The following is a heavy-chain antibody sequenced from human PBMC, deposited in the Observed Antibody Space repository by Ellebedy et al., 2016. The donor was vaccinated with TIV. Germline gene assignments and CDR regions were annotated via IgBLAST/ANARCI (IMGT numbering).Heavy chain of an antibody. Sequence: GESLKISCPASGFSFSSYWMHWVRQAPGKGLVWVSRINSDGSNTNYADSVKGRFTISRDNAKNTLSLQMNSLRVEDTAVYYCAKAVRRSRDGLHYWGQGTLVTVSS. CDR3: AKAVRRSRDGLHY. D-gene: IGHD5-24*01. CDR1: GFSFSSYW. CDR2: INSDGSNT. J-gene: IGHJ4*02. V-gene: IGHV3-74*01.